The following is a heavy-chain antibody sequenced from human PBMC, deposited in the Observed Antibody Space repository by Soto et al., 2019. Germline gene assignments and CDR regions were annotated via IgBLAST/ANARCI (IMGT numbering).Heavy chain of an antibody. J-gene: IGHJ1*01. D-gene: IGHD3-10*01. Sequence: PGGSLRLSCAASGFTFSSYAMSWVRQAPGKGLEWVSAISGSGGSTYYADSVKGRFTISRDNSKNTLYLQMNSLRAEDTAVYYCAKDSSGSYYPEYFQHWGQGTLVTVSS. CDR1: GFTFSSYA. V-gene: IGHV3-23*01. CDR2: ISGSGGST. CDR3: AKDSSGSYYPEYFQH.